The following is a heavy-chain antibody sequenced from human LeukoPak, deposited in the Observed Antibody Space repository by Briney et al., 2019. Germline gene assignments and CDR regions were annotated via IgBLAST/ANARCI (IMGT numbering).Heavy chain of an antibody. CDR2: MNPNSGNT. CDR1: GYTFTSYD. V-gene: IGHV1-8*01. Sequence: GASVKVSCKASGYTFTSYDINWVRQATGQGLEWMGWMNPNSGNTGYAQKFQGRVTMTRNTSISTAYMELSSLRSEDTAVYYCARGLNDPWNYYYYMDVWGKGTTVTVSS. J-gene: IGHJ6*03. D-gene: IGHD3-3*01. CDR3: ARGLNDPWNYYYYMDV.